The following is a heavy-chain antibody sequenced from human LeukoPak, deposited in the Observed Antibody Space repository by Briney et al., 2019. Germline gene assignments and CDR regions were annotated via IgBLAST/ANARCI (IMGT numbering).Heavy chain of an antibody. CDR1: GGSISSSNW. CDR2: INHSGST. J-gene: IGHJ4*02. Sequence: SETLSLTCAVSGGSISSSNWWSWVRQPPGKGLEWIGEINHSGSTNYNPSLKSRVTISVDTSENQFSLKLSSVTAADTAVYYCARGGIAVAGPGLDYWGQGTLVTVSS. D-gene: IGHD6-19*01. CDR3: ARGGIAVAGPGLDY. V-gene: IGHV4-4*02.